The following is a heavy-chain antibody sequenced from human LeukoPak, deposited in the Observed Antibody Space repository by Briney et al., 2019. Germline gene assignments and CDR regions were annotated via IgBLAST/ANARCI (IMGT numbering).Heavy chain of an antibody. V-gene: IGHV1-46*01. J-gene: IGHJ3*02. D-gene: IGHD3-10*01. CDR3: ARAVVLLWFGDSLWDAFDI. Sequence: ASVKVSCKASGYTFTSYYMHWVRQAPGQGLEWMGIINPSGGSTSYAQKFQGRVTMTRDTSTSTVYMELSSLRSEDTAVYYCARAVVLLWFGDSLWDAFDIWGQGTMVTVSS. CDR1: GYTFTSYY. CDR2: INPSGGST.